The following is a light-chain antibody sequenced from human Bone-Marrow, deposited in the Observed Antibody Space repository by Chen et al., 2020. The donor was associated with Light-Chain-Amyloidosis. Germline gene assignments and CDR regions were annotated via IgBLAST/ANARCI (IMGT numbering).Light chain of an antibody. J-gene: IGLJ3*02. CDR3: QVWDRSSDRPV. Sequence: SYVLTQPSSVAVAPGQTATIASGGNNSGSTSVHWYQQTPGQAPLLVVYDDSDRPSGIPERLSGSNSGNTATLTISRVEAGDEADYYCQVWDRSSDRPVFGGGTKLTVL. CDR1: NSGSTS. CDR2: DDS. V-gene: IGLV3-21*02.